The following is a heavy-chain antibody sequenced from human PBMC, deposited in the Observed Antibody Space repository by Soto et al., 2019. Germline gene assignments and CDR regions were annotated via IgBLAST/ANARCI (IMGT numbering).Heavy chain of an antibody. CDR2: ISGSGGRT. CDR1: GFTFNTYA. D-gene: IGHD3-9*01. J-gene: IGHJ4*02. Sequence: GSLRLSCAASGFTFNTYAMSWVRQAPGKGLEWVSTISGSGGRTYYADSVKGRFTISRDNSKNTLYLQMNSLRAEDTAVYYCAKERYFDWSIDYWGQGTLVTVSS. V-gene: IGHV3-23*01. CDR3: AKERYFDWSIDY.